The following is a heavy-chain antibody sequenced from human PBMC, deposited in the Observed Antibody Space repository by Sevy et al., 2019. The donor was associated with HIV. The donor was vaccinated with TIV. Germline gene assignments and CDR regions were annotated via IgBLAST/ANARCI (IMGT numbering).Heavy chain of an antibody. J-gene: IGHJ6*02. CDR2: IYYTGNS. V-gene: IGHV4-59*01. CDR1: GGSMTSSY. Sequence: SEILSLTCNVSGGSMTSSYWNWIRQPPGKGLEWVGYIYYTGNSKYNPSLKSRVTISVDTSKKQFSLKLSSVTAADTAASYCVRGYALGLHYGMDVWGQGTTVTVSS. D-gene: IGHD1-1*01. CDR3: VRGYALGLHYGMDV.